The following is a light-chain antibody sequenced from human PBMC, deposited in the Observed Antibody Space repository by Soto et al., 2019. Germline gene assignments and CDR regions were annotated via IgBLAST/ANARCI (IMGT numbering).Light chain of an antibody. V-gene: IGLV1-40*01. CDR1: SSNIGSGFD. Sequence: QSVLTQPPSVSGAPGQRVTISCTGSSSNIGSGFDVHWYQQLPGTAPKLLIYSNNNRPSGVPDRFSGSRSGASASLAITGLQAEDEGDYFCQSHDTSLGASDGAVFGGGTQLTVL. CDR3: QSHDTSLGASDGAV. CDR2: SNN. J-gene: IGLJ7*01.